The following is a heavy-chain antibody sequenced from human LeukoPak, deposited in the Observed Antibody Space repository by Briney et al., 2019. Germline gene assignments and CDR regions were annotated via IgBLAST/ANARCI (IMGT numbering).Heavy chain of an antibody. CDR1: AGSISSYY. CDR3: ASNSGSYYPYYYYYYMDV. CDR2: IYYSGST. Sequence: SETLSLTCTVYAGSISSYYWSWIRQPPGKGLEWIGYIYYSGSTNYNPSLKSRVTISVDTPKNQFSLKLSSVTAADTAVYYCASNSGSYYPYYYYYYMDVWGKGTTVTVSS. J-gene: IGHJ6*03. D-gene: IGHD1-26*01. V-gene: IGHV4-59*08.